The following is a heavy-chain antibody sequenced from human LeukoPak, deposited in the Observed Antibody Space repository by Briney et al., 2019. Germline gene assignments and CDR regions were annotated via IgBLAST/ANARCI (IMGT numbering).Heavy chain of an antibody. D-gene: IGHD6-19*01. V-gene: IGHV3-48*03. CDR1: GFTFSSYE. CDR3: ARVSYSGWYVSPYGY. Sequence: PGGSLRLSCAASGFTFSSYEMNWVRQAPGEGLEWVSYISGSGSTIYYADSVKGRFTISRDNAKNSLYLQMNSLRAEDTAVYYCARVSYSGWYVSPYGYWGQGTLVTVSS. J-gene: IGHJ4*02. CDR2: ISGSGSTI.